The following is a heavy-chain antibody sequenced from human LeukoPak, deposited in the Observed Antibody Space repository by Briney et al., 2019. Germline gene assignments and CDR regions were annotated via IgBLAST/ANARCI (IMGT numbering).Heavy chain of an antibody. D-gene: IGHD1-26*01. CDR2: IDQGGSTK. CDR1: GFTFNTYW. J-gene: IGHJ3*01. Sequence: PGGSLKLSCAASGFTFNTYWLIWVRQAPGKGLEWVANIDQGGSTKYYVDSLKGRFTISRDNAKNSLYLQMNSLRAEDTAVYYSVRDKGGRSGAIYYDAFDVWGQGTMVTVSS. CDR3: VRDKGGRSGAIYYDAFDV. V-gene: IGHV3-7*01.